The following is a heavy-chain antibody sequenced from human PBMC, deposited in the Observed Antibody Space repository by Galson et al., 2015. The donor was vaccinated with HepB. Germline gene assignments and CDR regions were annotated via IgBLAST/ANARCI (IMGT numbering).Heavy chain of an antibody. J-gene: IGHJ6*02. V-gene: IGHV3-43*01. D-gene: IGHD5-24*01. CDR2: ISWDGGST. Sequence: SLRLSCAASGFTFDDYTMHWVRQAPGKGLEWVSLISWDGGSTYYADSVKGRFTISRDNSENSLYLQMNNLRTEDTALYYCAKGDGDGYNFYYYYGMDVWGQGTTVTVSS. CDR1: GFTFDDYT. CDR3: AKGDGDGYNFYYYYGMDV.